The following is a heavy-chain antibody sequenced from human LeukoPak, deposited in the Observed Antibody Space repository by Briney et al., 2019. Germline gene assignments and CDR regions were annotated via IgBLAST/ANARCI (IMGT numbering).Heavy chain of an antibody. V-gene: IGHV1-24*01. D-gene: IGHD3-10*01. J-gene: IGHJ5*02. Sequence: ASVKVSCKVSGYTLTELSMHWVRQAPGEGLEWMGGFDPEDGETIYAQKFQGRVTMTEDTSTDTAYMELSSLRSEDTAVYYCATVVYYGSGSYNWFDPWGQGTLVTVSS. CDR1: GYTLTELS. CDR3: ATVVYYGSGSYNWFDP. CDR2: FDPEDGET.